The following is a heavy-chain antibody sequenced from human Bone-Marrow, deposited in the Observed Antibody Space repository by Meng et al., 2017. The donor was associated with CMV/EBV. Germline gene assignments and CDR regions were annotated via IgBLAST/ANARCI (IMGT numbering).Heavy chain of an antibody. CDR3: AKGRGYSYGYDAFDI. D-gene: IGHD5-18*01. CDR1: GFTFDDYA. Sequence: LSLTCAASGFTFDDYAMHWVRQAPGKGLEWVSGISWNSGSIGYADSVKGRFTISRDNAKNSLYLQMNSLRAEDTALYYCAKGRGYSYGYDAFDIWGQGTMVTVSS. CDR2: ISWNSGSI. V-gene: IGHV3-9*01. J-gene: IGHJ3*02.